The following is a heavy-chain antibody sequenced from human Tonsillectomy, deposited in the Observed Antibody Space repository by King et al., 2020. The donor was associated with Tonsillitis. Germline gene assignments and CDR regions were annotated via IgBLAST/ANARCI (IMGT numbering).Heavy chain of an antibody. CDR2: MYYSGTI. CDR1: GGSISSSDHS. V-gene: IGHV4-39*01. CDR3: ARSVSGSFDY. J-gene: IGHJ4*02. Sequence: QLQESGPGVVKPSETLSLTCTVSGGSISSSDHSWAWIRQPPGKGLEWIGYMYYSGTIFYNPSLKSRITISGGTSENRFSLKLSSVTAADTAVYFCARSVSGSFDYWGQGALVTVSS. D-gene: IGHD1-26*01.